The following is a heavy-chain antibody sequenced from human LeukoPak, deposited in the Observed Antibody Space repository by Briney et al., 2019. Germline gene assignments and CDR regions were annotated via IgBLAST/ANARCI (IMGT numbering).Heavy chain of an antibody. J-gene: IGHJ4*02. D-gene: IGHD3-3*01. V-gene: IGHV3-21*01. CDR3: ATSRPLRFLEWLLGPFDY. CDR2: INNDGSYI. Sequence: GGSLRLSCAASGFIFSNSAMNWVRQAPGKGLEWVSSINNDGSYIYYAGSVKGRFTISRDNAKNSLYLRLNSLRVEDTAVYYCATSRPLRFLEWLLGPFDYWGQGTLVTVSS. CDR1: GFIFSNSA.